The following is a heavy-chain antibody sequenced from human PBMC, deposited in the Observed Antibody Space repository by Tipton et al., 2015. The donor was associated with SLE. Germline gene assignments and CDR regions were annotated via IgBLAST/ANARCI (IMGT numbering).Heavy chain of an antibody. D-gene: IGHD1-14*01. J-gene: IGHJ4*02. CDR2: IAAGGGTI. CDR1: GFTFSDYA. Sequence: SLRLSCAASGFTFSDYAMSWIRQAPGKGLEWISHIAAGGGTIDYGGSVKGRFTISRDNAKNSLYLQMNSLRAEDTAVYYCARDLFRAGMGPPGYWGQGTLVTVSS. CDR3: ARDLFRAGMGPPGY. V-gene: IGHV3-11*04.